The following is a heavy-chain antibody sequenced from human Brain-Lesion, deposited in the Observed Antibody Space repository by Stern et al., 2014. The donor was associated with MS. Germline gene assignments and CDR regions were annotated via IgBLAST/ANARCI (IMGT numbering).Heavy chain of an antibody. D-gene: IGHD3-3*01. J-gene: IGHJ6*02. V-gene: IGHV1-2*02. CDR2: INPNTGGP. CDR1: GYIFTGYY. CDR3: ARDKRGITIFGVVTDYYYLGMDV. Sequence: QVQLVQSGAEVKKPGASVKVSCKTSGYIFTGYYIHWVRQAPGQGLEWMAWINPNTGGPKYAQKFQVRVTMSQDQSTSTTYLALSSLTSDDTAVYYCARDKRGITIFGVVTDYYYLGMDVWGQGTTVTVSS.